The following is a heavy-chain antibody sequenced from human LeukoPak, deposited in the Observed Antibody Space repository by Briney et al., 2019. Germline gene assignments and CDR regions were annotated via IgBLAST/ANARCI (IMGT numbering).Heavy chain of an antibody. CDR3: ARQYGNWYFDL. J-gene: IGHJ2*01. CDR2: IYSSGST. CDR1: GGSISSYY. Sequence: SETLSPTCPVSGGSISSYYWSWIRQPPGKGLEWIGYIYSSGSTSYNPSLKSRVTISVDTSKNQFSLKLSSVTAADTAVYYCARQYGNWYFDLWGRGTLVTVSS. V-gene: IGHV4-59*08. D-gene: IGHD4-17*01.